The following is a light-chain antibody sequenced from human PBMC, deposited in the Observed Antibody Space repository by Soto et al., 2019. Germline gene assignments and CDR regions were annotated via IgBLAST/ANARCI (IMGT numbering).Light chain of an antibody. J-gene: IGKJ4*01. CDR1: QTVSRY. Sequence: VLTQSPATLSLSPGERATLSCRASQTVSRYLAWYQQKPGQAPRLLIYYASNRAADIPARFSGSGSGTDYPLTISSLEPEDFAVYYCQQRSTWPFLTFGGGTRVEI. CDR2: YAS. CDR3: QQRSTWPFLT. V-gene: IGKV3-11*01.